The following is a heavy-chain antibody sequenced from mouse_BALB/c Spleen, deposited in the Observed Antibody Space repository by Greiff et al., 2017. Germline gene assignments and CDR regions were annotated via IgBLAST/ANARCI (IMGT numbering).Heavy chain of an antibody. CDR3: ARRGGGNYSDY. J-gene: IGHJ2*01. CDR1: GYSITSGYY. V-gene: IGHV3-6*02. CDR2: ISYDGSN. Sequence: ESGPGLVKPSQSLSLTCSVTGYSITSGYYWNWIRQFPGNKLEWMGYISYDGSNNYNPSLKNRISITRDTSKNQFFLKLNSVTTEDTATYYCARRGGGNYSDYWGQGTTLTVSS.